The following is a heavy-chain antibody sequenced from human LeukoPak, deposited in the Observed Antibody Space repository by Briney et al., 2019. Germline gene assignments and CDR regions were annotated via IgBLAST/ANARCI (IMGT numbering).Heavy chain of an antibody. J-gene: IGHJ4*02. CDR3: ARESMYGDYNIDY. Sequence: SETLSLTCTVSGGSISSSSYYWGWIRQPPGKGLEWIGSIYYSGSTYYNPSLKSRVTISVDTSKNQFSLKLSSVTAADTAVYYCARESMYGDYNIDYWGQGTLVTVSS. CDR1: GGSISSSSYY. CDR2: IYYSGST. V-gene: IGHV4-39*07. D-gene: IGHD4-17*01.